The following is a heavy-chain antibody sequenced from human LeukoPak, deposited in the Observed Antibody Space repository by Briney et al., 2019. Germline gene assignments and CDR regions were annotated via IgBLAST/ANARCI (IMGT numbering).Heavy chain of an antibody. CDR1: GGSFSGYY. CDR3: ARARTMIVVGFDY. V-gene: IGHV4-34*09. D-gene: IGHD3-22*01. J-gene: IGHJ4*02. CDR2: INHSGST. Sequence: SETLSLTCAVYGGSFSGYYWSWIRQPPGKGLEWIGEINHSGSTNYNPSLKSRVTISVDTSKNQFSLKLSSVTAADTAVYYCARARTMIVVGFDYWGQGTLVTVSS.